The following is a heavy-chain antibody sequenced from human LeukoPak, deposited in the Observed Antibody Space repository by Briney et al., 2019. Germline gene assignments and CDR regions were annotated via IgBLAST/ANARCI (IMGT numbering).Heavy chain of an antibody. J-gene: IGHJ3*02. V-gene: IGHV3-30-3*01. CDR3: ARDTTVVTAFDI. CDR1: GFTFSSYA. CDR2: ISYDGSNK. Sequence: PGGSLRLSCAASGFTFSSYAMHWVRQAPGKGLEWVAVISYDGSNKYYADSVKGRFTISRDNSKNTLYLQMNSLRAGDTAVYYCARDTTVVTAFDIWGQGTMVTVSS. D-gene: IGHD4-23*01.